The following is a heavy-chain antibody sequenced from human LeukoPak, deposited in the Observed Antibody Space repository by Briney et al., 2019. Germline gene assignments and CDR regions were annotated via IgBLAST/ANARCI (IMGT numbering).Heavy chain of an antibody. Sequence: SETLSLTCTVSGGSISSYYWGWIRQPPGKGLEWIGSIYYSGSTYYNPSLKSRVTISVDTSKNQFSLKLSSVTAADTAVYYCARERAAPLGYMDVWGQGTLVTVSS. V-gene: IGHV4-39*07. J-gene: IGHJ4*02. CDR2: IYYSGST. CDR3: ARERAAPLGYMDV. D-gene: IGHD1-1*01. CDR1: GGSISSYY.